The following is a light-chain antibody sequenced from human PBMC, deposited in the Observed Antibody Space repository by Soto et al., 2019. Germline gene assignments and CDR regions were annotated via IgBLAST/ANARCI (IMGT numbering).Light chain of an antibody. Sequence: DIVMTQSPDSLAVSLGGRATINCKSSQSLLSNRRNNLVWHQQKPGQPPKVLITWASTRVSGVPDRFSGSGSGTDFTLTISSLQAEDVAVYYFQQYYGAPLTFGGGTKVEIK. CDR1: QSLLSNRRNN. J-gene: IGKJ4*01. CDR2: WAS. CDR3: QQYYGAPLT. V-gene: IGKV4-1*01.